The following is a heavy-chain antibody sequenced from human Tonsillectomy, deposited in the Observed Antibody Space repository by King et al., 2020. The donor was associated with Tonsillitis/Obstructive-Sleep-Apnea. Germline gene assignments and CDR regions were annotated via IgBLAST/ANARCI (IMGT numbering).Heavy chain of an antibody. V-gene: IGHV3-21*01. D-gene: IGHD5-18*01. CDR2: ISSSSSYI. J-gene: IGHJ4*02. CDR1: GFTFSSYS. Sequence: VQLVESGGGLVKPGGSLRLSCAASGFTFSSYSMNWGRQAPGKGLEWVSSISSSSSYIYYAESVKGRFTISRDNAKNSLYLQMNSLGAEDTAVYYCARDGGPRGYSYGETFDYWGQGTLVTVSS. CDR3: ARDGGPRGYSYGETFDY.